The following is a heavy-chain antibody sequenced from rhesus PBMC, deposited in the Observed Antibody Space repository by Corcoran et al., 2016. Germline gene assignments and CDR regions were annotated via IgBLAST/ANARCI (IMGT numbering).Heavy chain of an antibody. CDR2: ITYRGSH. D-gene: IGHD4-23*01. Sequence: QVQLQESGPGLVKPSETLSLTCAVSGYSISSGFYWSWTRHPPGQGLEWVGYITYRGSHSYNPSLKSRVTISRDTSKNQFSLKLSSVTAADTAVYHCARDHEYSKMGRFDVWGPGVLVTVSS. V-gene: IGHV4-122*02. CDR1: GYSISSGFY. CDR3: ARDHEYSKMGRFDV. J-gene: IGHJ5-1*01.